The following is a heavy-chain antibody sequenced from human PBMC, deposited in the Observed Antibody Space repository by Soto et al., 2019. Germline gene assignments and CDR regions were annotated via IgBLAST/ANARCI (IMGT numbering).Heavy chain of an antibody. CDR1: GYTFTGYY. CDR2: INPNSGGT. CDR3: VKVWGSYRYFDY. Sequence: ASVKVSCKASGYTFTGYYMHWVRQAPGQGLEWMGWINPNSGGTNYAQKFQGRVTMTRGTSISTAYMELSRLRSDDTAVYYCVKVWGSYRYFDYWGQGTLVTVSS. V-gene: IGHV1-2*02. J-gene: IGHJ4*02. D-gene: IGHD3-16*02.